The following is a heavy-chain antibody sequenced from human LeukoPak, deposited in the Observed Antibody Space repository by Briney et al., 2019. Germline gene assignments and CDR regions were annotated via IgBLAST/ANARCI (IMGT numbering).Heavy chain of an antibody. CDR2: INHSGST. CDR3: ARSSPPYYYHYMDV. Sequence: SETLSLTCTVYGGSFSGYYWSWIRQPPGKGLEWIGEINHSGSTNYNPSLKSRVTISVDTSKNQFSLKLKSVTAADTAVYYCARSSPPYYYHYMDVWGKGTTVTVSS. CDR1: GGSFSGYY. D-gene: IGHD2-2*01. V-gene: IGHV4-34*01. J-gene: IGHJ6*03.